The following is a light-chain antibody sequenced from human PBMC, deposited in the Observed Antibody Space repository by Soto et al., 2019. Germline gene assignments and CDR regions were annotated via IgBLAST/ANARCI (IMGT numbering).Light chain of an antibody. V-gene: IGLV2-14*01. Sequence: QSALTQPASVSGSPGQSITISCTGTSSDVGGYNYVSWYQQHPGEAPKLMIYDVSNRPSGVSNRFSGSKSGDTASLTISGLQAEDEADYHCSSYTSSSTVVFGGGTKVTVL. CDR2: DVS. CDR1: SSDVGGYNY. J-gene: IGLJ2*01. CDR3: SSYTSSSTVV.